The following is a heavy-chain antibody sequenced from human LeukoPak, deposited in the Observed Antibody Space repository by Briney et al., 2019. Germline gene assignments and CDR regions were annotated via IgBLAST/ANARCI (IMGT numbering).Heavy chain of an antibody. D-gene: IGHD3-16*01. CDR1: GGTFSSYA. V-gene: IGHV1-69*06. Sequence: SVKVSCKASGGTFSSYAISWVRQAPGQGHEWMGGIIPIFGTANYAQKFQGRVTITADKSTSTAYMELSSLRSEDTAVCYCARGVVNQGTYDYVWGSRPYYHYHIDVWGKGTTVTISS. J-gene: IGHJ6*03. CDR3: ARGVVNQGTYDYVWGSRPYYHYHIDV. CDR2: IIPIFGTA.